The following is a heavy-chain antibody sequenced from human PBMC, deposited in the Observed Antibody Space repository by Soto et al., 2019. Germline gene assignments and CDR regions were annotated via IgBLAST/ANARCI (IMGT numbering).Heavy chain of an antibody. V-gene: IGHV4-38-2*02. Sequence: PSETLSLTCSVFGFAISRGYYWSWVRQPPGKGLEWIGSIYPSVSSYHNPSLATRLRLSIDTSKNQFTLNLTSVTAADTALYFCAREKVGTTFFDNWGQGIQVTVSS. CDR3: AREKVGTTFFDN. J-gene: IGHJ4*02. CDR2: IYPSVSS. CDR1: GFAISRGYY. D-gene: IGHD1-1*01.